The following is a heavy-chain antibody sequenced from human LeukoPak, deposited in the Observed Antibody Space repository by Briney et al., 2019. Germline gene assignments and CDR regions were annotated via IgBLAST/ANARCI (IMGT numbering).Heavy chain of an antibody. CDR1: GGSISSYY. J-gene: IGHJ5*02. D-gene: IGHD2-21*02. V-gene: IGHV4-4*09. CDR3: ARQIVVVTAITWFDP. CDR2: IYTSGST. Sequence: SETLSLTCTVSGGSISSYYWSWIRQPPGKGLEWIGYIYTSGSTNYNPSLKSRVTISVDTSKNQFSLKLSSVTAADTAVYYCARQIVVVTAITWFDPWGQRTLVTVSS.